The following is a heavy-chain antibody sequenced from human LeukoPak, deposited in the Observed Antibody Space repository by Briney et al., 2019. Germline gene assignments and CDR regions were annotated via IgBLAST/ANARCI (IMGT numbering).Heavy chain of an antibody. D-gene: IGHD5-12*01. V-gene: IGHV3-30*04. CDR1: RFTFRNYA. CDR3: ARDLPTGYGKYYFDY. J-gene: IGHJ4*02. Sequence: GGSLRLSCAASRFTFRNYAMHWVRQAPGKGLEWLAVISSDGTNKDYADSVKGRFSISRDNSKNTLYLQMNRLRADDTAVYYCARDLPTGYGKYYFDYWGQGTLVTVSS. CDR2: ISSDGTNK.